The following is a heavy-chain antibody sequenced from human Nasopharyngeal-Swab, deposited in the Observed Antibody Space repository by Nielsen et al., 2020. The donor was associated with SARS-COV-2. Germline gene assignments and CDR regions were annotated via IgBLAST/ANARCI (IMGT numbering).Heavy chain of an antibody. CDR2: INHSGST. V-gene: IGHV4-34*01. CDR1: GGSFSGYY. CDR3: ARKESDCSSTSCYIDV. J-gene: IGHJ6*03. Sequence: SETLSLTCAVYGGSFSGYYWNWIRQPPGRGLEWIGEINHSGSTNYNPSLKSRVTISIDTSKNQFSLKLSTVTAADTAVYYCARKESDCSSTSCYIDVWGQGTMVTVSS. D-gene: IGHD2-2*01.